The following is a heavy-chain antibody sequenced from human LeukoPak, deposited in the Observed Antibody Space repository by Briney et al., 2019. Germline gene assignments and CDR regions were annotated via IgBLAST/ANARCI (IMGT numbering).Heavy chain of an antibody. CDR2: ISGSGDST. J-gene: IGHJ4*02. CDR1: GFTFSTYA. CDR3: AKSSYSGSYHTFDY. D-gene: IGHD1-26*01. Sequence: PGGSLRLSCAASGFTFSTYAMSWVRQAPGKGLEWVSGISGSGDSTYYADSVKGRFTISRDNSKNTLYLQMNSLRAEDTAVYYCAKSSYSGSYHTFDYWGQGTLVTVSS. V-gene: IGHV3-23*01.